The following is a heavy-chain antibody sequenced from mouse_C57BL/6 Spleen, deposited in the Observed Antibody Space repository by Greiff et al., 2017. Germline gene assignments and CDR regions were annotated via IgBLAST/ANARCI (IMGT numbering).Heavy chain of an antibody. J-gene: IGHJ3*01. CDR3: ARWDYYGSSYPAWFAY. CDR1: GYTFTSYW. CDR2: IYPGSGST. D-gene: IGHD1-1*01. Sequence: QVQLKQPGAELVKPGASVKMSCKASGYTFTSYWITWVKQRPGQGLEWIGDIYPGSGSTNYNEKFKSKATLTVDTSSSTAYMQLSSLTSEDSAVYYCARWDYYGSSYPAWFAYWGQGTLVTVSA. V-gene: IGHV1-55*01.